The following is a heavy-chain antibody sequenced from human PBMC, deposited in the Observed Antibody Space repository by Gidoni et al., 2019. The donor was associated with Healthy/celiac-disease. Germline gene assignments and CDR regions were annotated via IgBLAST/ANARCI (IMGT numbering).Heavy chain of an antibody. CDR1: GYSFTSYW. V-gene: IGHV5-51*01. D-gene: IGHD5-12*01. CDR2: IYPGDSDT. J-gene: IGHJ4*02. Sequence: EVQLVQSGAEVKKPGESLKISCKGSGYSFTSYWIGWVRQMPGKGLEWMGIIYPGDSDTRYSPSFQGQVTTSADKSISTAYLQWSSLKASDTAMYYCARHPVEMATIEYPRHFDYWGQGTLVTVSS. CDR3: ARHPVEMATIEYPRHFDY.